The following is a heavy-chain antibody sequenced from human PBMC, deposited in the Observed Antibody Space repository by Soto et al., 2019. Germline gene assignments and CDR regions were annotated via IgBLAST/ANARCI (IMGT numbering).Heavy chain of an antibody. CDR1: GFTFDDYA. Sequence: PGGSLRLSCAASGFTFDDYAMHWVRQAPGKGLEWVSSISWNSGTIVYADSVKGRFTISRDNAKNSLYLQMSSLGAEDTALYYCVKDLARVVVEAEVFYYGMDVWGQGTTVTVSS. CDR2: ISWNSGTI. V-gene: IGHV3-9*01. D-gene: IGHD2-15*01. CDR3: VKDLARVVVEAEVFYYGMDV. J-gene: IGHJ6*02.